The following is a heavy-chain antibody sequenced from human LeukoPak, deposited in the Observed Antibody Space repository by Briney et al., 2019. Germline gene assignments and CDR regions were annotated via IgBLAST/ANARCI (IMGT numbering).Heavy chain of an antibody. CDR3: ARYSSSWYYFDY. D-gene: IGHD6-13*01. Sequence: ASVKVSCKASGYTFTNYGISWVRRAPGQGLEWMGWISAYNGNTNYAQKLQGRVTMTTDTSTSTAYMELRSLRSDDTAVYYCARYSSSWYYFDYWGQGTLVTVSS. J-gene: IGHJ4*02. V-gene: IGHV1-18*01. CDR1: GYTFTNYG. CDR2: ISAYNGNT.